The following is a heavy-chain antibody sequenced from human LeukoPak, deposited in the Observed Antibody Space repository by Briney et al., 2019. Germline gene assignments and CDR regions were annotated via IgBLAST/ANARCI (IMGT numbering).Heavy chain of an antibody. V-gene: IGHV3-53*01. CDR1: GFTVSSNY. CDR3: ARDIYYGSGSYYD. D-gene: IGHD3-10*01. J-gene: IGHJ4*02. CDR2: IYSGGST. Sequence: GGSLRLSCAASGFTVSSNYMSWVRQAPGKGLEWVSVIYSGGSTYYADSVKGRFTISRDNSKSTLYLQMNSLRAEDTAVYYCARDIYYGSGSYYDWGQGTLVTVSS.